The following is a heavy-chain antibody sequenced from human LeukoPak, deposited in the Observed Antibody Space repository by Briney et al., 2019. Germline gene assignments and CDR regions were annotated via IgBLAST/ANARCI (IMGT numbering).Heavy chain of an antibody. CDR3: AEDGIRDGSNYLDY. CDR1: GGALSSGGYY. J-gene: IGHJ4*02. CDR2: VYTSGST. V-gene: IGHV4-61*02. D-gene: IGHD2-15*01. Sequence: PSETLSLTCTAPGGALSSGGYYWSWIRQPAGKGLEWIGRVYTSGSTNYNPSLKSRVTISVDTSKNQFSLKLSSVTAADTAVFYRAEDGIRDGSNYLDYWGQGTLVTVSS.